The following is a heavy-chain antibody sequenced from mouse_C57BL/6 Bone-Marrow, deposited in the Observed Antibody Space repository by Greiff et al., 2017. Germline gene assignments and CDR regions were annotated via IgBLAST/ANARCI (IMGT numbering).Heavy chain of an antibody. CDR2: IWGVGST. V-gene: IGHV2-6*01. CDR3: ARNPRSEDYAMDY. CDR1: GFSLTSYG. Sequence: VKVVESGPGLVAPSQSLSITCTVSGFSLTSYGVDWVRQSPGKGLEWLGVIWGVGSTNYNSALKSRLSISKDNSKSQVFLKMNSLQTDDTAMYYCARNPRSEDYAMDYWGQGTSVTVSS. J-gene: IGHJ4*01.